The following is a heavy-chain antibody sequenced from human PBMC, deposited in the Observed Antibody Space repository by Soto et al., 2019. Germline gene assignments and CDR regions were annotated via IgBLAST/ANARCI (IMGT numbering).Heavy chain of an antibody. CDR1: GFTSSFYA. Sequence: QVQLVESGGDVVQPGRSLRLSCAASGFTSSFYAMHWVRQAPGKGLEWVAVISYNGRNKHYVDSVKGRFTISRDNSQDTLYLQMDSLRPDDTAVYYCARQAKIGDRSQFYFDSWGQGTLVTVSS. CDR3: ARQAKIGDRSQFYFDS. D-gene: IGHD3-16*01. V-gene: IGHV3-30*04. J-gene: IGHJ4*02. CDR2: ISYNGRNK.